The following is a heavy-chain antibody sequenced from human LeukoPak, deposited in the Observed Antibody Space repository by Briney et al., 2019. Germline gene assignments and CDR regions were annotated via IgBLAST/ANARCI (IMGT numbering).Heavy chain of an antibody. CDR2: IRYDGSDK. CDR1: GFTFSSYG. J-gene: IGHJ4*02. CDR3: AKDDLGTAFYFDH. V-gene: IGHV3-30*02. Sequence: GESLKISCAASGFTFSSYGMHWVRQAPGKGLEWVAFIRYDGSDKYYADSVNGRFTISRDNSKNTLYLEMNSLRAEDTAVYYCAKDDLGTAFYFDHWGQGTLVTVSS. D-gene: IGHD5-18*01.